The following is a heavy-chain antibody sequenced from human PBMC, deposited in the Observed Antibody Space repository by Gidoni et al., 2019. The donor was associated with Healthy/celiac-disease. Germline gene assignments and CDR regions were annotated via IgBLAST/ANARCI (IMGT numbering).Heavy chain of an antibody. Sequence: FCSYSMNWVRQAPGKGLEWVSSISSSSSYIYYADSVKGRFTISRDNAKNSLYLQMNSLRAEDTAVYYCASSKVLRYFDWGFDYWGQGTLVTVSS. D-gene: IGHD3-9*01. CDR1: FCSYS. CDR3: ASSKVLRYFDWGFDY. V-gene: IGHV3-21*01. CDR2: ISSSSSYI. J-gene: IGHJ4*02.